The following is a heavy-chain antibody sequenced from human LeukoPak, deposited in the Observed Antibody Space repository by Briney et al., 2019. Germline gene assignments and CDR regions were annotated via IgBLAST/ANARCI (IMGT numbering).Heavy chain of an antibody. D-gene: IGHD5-24*01. CDR1: GFTLSTYS. J-gene: IGHJ3*02. V-gene: IGHV3-21*01. Sequence: GGSLRLSCAVSGFTLSTYSMSWVRQAPGKGLEWVSSISSSSSYIYYADSVKGRFTISRDNAKNSLYLQMNSLRAEDTAVYYCARYGLQKDAFDIWGQGTMVTVSS. CDR3: ARYGLQKDAFDI. CDR2: ISSSSSYI.